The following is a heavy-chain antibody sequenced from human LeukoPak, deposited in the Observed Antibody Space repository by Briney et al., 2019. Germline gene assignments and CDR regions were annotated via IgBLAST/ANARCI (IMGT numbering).Heavy chain of an antibody. CDR1: GYTFTGYY. V-gene: IGHV1-2*02. CDR2: INPNSGGT. D-gene: IGHD3-10*02. CDR3: ARGGRVVCSSCWFDP. J-gene: IGHJ5*02. Sequence: WASVTVSFTASGYTFTGYYMHWVRQAPGQGLEWMGWINPNSGGTNYAQKFQGRVTMTRDTSTSTVYMELSSLRSEDTAVYYCARGGRVVCSSCWFDPWGQGTLVTVSS.